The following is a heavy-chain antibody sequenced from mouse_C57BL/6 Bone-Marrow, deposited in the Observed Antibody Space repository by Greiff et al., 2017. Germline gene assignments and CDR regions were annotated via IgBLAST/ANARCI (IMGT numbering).Heavy chain of an antibody. V-gene: IGHV1-15*01. J-gene: IGHJ3*01. Sequence: QVQLKQSGAELVRPGASVTLSCKASGYTFTDYEMHWVKQTPVHGLEWIGAIVPETGGTAYNQKFKGKAILTADKSSSIAYMGLRSLASEDSAVYYCTRDSSGGAYWGQGTLVTVSA. CDR3: TRDSSGGAY. D-gene: IGHD3-2*02. CDR2: IVPETGGT. CDR1: GYTFTDYE.